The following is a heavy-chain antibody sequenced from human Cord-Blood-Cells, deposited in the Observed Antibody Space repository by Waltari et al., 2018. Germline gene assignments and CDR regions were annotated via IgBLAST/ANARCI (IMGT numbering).Heavy chain of an antibody. V-gene: IGHV3-48*02. D-gene: IGHD6-6*01. J-gene: IGHJ4*02. Sequence: VQLAASGGGLVQPGGSVRLSCADTGSTFSSYSMNWVRQAPGKGLEWVSYISSSSSTIYYADSVKGRFTISRDNAKNSLYLQMNSLRDEDTAVYYCASRWGYSSSFDYWGQGTLVTVSS. CDR1: GSTFSSYS. CDR2: ISSSSSTI. CDR3: ASRWGYSSSFDY.